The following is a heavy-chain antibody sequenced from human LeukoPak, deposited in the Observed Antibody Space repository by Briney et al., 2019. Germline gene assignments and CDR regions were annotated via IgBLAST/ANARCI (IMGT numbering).Heavy chain of an antibody. CDR1: GGSINNSSYY. D-gene: IGHD5-12*01. J-gene: IGHJ4*02. CDR3: AILWWLVDY. Sequence: SETLSLTSTDPGGSINNSSYYSGWIRQPPGRWLEWIGTIYYTGSTYYNPSLKSRVTMSLETTKNQFSLNLGSVTAADTAVYYCAILWWLVDYWGQGTLVTVSS. V-gene: IGHV4-39*07. CDR2: IYYTGST.